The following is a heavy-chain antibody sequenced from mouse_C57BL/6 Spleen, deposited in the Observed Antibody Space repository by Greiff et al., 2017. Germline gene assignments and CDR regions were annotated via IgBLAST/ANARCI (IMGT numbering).Heavy chain of an antibody. D-gene: IGHD1-1*01. CDR2: ISGGGGNT. V-gene: IGHV5-9*01. CDR3: ASYYYGSFYWYFDV. Sequence: EVHLVESGGGLVKPGGSLKLSCAASGFTFSSYTMSWVRQTPEKRLEWVATISGGGGNTYYPDSVKGRFTISRDNAKNTLYLQMSSLRSEDTALYYCASYYYGSFYWYFDVWGTGTTVTVSS. CDR1: GFTFSSYT. J-gene: IGHJ1*03.